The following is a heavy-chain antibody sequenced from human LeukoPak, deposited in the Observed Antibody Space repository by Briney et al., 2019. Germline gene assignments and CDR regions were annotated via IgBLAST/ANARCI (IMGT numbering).Heavy chain of an antibody. V-gene: IGHV3-23*01. CDR3: ARDHCSGGSCYSAY. CDR2: IVGSGGTS. D-gene: IGHD2-15*01. Sequence: GGSLRLSCAASGFTFSSYAMSWFRQAPAKGLESVSGIVGSGGTSYSADSINGRFSTSTDNSKNALYLQMTSLRAEDTAVYYCARDHCSGGSCYSAYWGQETLVTVSS. CDR1: GFTFSSYA. J-gene: IGHJ4*02.